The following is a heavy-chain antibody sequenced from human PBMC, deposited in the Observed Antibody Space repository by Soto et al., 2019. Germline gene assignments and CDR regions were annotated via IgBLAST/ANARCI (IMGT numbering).Heavy chain of an antibody. CDR1: GGSVSGYY. CDR3: ARGTPVTTVTTDWFDP. CDR2: IYTRGST. D-gene: IGHD4-17*01. Sequence: SETLSLTCTVSGGSVSGYYWSWLRPPAGKGLEWVGRIYTRGSTSYNPSLKSRVTMSVDTSKNQFPLKLSSVTAADTAVYYCARGTPVTTVTTDWFDPWGQGTLVTVS. J-gene: IGHJ5*02. V-gene: IGHV4-4*07.